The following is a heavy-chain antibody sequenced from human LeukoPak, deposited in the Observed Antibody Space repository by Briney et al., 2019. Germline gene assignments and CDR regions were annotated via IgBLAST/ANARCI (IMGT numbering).Heavy chain of an antibody. V-gene: IGHV3-48*02. Sequence: GGSLRLSCEASGFTFSRYRFNRGRQAPGEGLEWVSYISSSSSTIYYADSVKGRFSISRANAKISLYLQMNSLRDEDTAECSCPWGADHCFMTWGQGTLVTVSS. J-gene: IGHJ4*02. CDR2: ISSSSSTI. CDR3: PWGADHCFMT. D-gene: IGHD3-16*01. CDR1: GFTFSRYR.